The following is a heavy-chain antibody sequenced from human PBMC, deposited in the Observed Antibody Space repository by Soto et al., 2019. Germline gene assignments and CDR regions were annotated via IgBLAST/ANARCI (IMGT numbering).Heavy chain of an antibody. J-gene: IGHJ4*02. CDR1: GVTFSSYA. Sequence: GGSLRLSCAASGVTFSSYAMSWVRQAPGKGVEWVSAISGSGGSTYSADSVKGRFTISRDNSKNTLYLQMNSLRAEDTAVYSCLEDGNDSRGYYQTFDYWGQGTLVPVSS. CDR3: LEDGNDSRGYYQTFDY. D-gene: IGHD3-22*01. CDR2: ISGSGGST. V-gene: IGHV3-23*01.